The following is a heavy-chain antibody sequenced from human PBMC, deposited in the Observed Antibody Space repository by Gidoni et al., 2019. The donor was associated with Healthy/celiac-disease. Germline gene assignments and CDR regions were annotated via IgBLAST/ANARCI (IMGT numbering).Heavy chain of an antibody. D-gene: IGHD3-22*01. J-gene: IGHJ4*02. CDR1: GGSFSGYY. CDR3: ARNYYDSSGHDY. Sequence: QVQLQQWGAGLLTPSETLSLTCAVYGGSFSGYYWSWIRQPPGKGLEWIGEINHSGSTNYNPSLKSRVTRSVDTSKNQFSLKLSSVTAADTAVYYCARNYYDSSGHDYWGQGTLVTVSS. CDR2: INHSGST. V-gene: IGHV4-34*01.